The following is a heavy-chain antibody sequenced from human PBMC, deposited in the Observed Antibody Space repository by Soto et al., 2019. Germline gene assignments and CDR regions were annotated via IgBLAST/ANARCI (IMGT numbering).Heavy chain of an antibody. CDR1: GGSLSSYY. CDR3: ARDAPSSSWVWYYFDS. CDR2: ISDSGNT. Sequence: SQTLSLTCTVSGGSLSSYYWSWIRQPPGKGMEWIGYISDSGNTNYNPSFKSRVSISVDTSKNQFSLNLSSVTAADTAVYYCARDAPSSSWVWYYFDSWGQGTLVTVSS. J-gene: IGHJ4*02. D-gene: IGHD6-13*01. V-gene: IGHV4-59*13.